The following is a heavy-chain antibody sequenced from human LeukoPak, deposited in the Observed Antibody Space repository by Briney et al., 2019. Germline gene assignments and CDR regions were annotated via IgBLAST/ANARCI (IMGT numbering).Heavy chain of an antibody. Sequence: GGSLRLSCAASGFTFSSYGMHWVRQAPGKGLEWVAVISYDGSNKYYADSVKGRFTISRDNAKNSLYLQMNSLRAEDTAVYYCAREGYMITSGGGFDYWGQGTLVTVSS. CDR1: GFTFSSYG. J-gene: IGHJ4*02. D-gene: IGHD3-16*01. CDR3: AREGYMITSGGGFDY. V-gene: IGHV3-30*03. CDR2: ISYDGSNK.